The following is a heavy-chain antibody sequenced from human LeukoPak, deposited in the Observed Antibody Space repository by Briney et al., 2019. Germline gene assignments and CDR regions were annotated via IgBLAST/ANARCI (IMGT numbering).Heavy chain of an antibody. V-gene: IGHV1-69*13. CDR2: IIPIFGTA. CDR3: ARDRLGDTAMGYFDY. D-gene: IGHD5-18*01. CDR1: GGTFSSYA. J-gene: IGHJ4*02. Sequence: ASVKVSCKASGGTFSSYAISWVRQAPGQGLEWTGGIIPIFGTANYAQKFQGRVTITADESTSTAYMELSSLRSEDTAVYYCARDRLGDTAMGYFDYWGQGTLVTVSS.